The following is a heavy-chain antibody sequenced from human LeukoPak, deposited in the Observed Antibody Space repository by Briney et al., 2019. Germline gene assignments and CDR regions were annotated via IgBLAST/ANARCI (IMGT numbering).Heavy chain of an antibody. CDR1: GFTFSSYA. CDR2: IINSGATT. CDR3: AKDIHGDYGGLDY. V-gene: IGHV3-23*01. Sequence: PGGSLRLSCAASGFTFSSYATTWVRQAPGKGLEWVSTIINSGATTYYADSVKGRFTISRDNSNNTLDLQMNSLRAEDTAAYYCAKDIHGDYGGLDYWGQGTLVTVSS. D-gene: IGHD4-17*01. J-gene: IGHJ4*02.